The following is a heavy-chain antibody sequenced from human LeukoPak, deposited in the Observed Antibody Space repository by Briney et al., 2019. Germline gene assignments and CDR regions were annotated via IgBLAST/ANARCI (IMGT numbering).Heavy chain of an antibody. D-gene: IGHD1-26*01. CDR3: AKDRGELHYYYGMDV. CDR1: GFTFSSYA. J-gene: IGHJ6*02. Sequence: GGSLRLSCGASGFTFSSYAMSWVRQAPGKGLEWVSAISGSGGSTYYADSVKGRFTISRDNSKNTLYLQMNSLRAEDTAVYYCAKDRGELHYYYGMDVWGQGTTVTVSS. CDR2: ISGSGGST. V-gene: IGHV3-23*01.